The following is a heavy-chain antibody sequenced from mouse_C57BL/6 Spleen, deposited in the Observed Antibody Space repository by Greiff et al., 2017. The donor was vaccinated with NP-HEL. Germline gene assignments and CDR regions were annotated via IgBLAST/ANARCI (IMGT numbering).Heavy chain of an antibody. Sequence: VQLQQPGAELVRPGSSVKLSCKASGYTFTSYWMQWVKQRPIQGLEWIGNIDPSDSETHYNQKFKDKATLTVDKSSSTAYMQRSSLTSADSAVYYSANDYDDDYAMDYWGQGTSVTVYS. J-gene: IGHJ4*01. D-gene: IGHD2-4*01. CDR1: GYTFTSYW. CDR3: ANDYDDDYAMDY. CDR2: IDPSDSET. V-gene: IGHV1-52*01.